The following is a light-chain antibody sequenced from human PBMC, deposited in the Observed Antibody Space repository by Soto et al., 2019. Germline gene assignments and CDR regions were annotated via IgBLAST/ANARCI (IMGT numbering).Light chain of an antibody. Sequence: DIVMTQSPDSLAVSLGERATINCKSSQSVLYSSNNKNYLAWYQQKPGQPPKLLIYWASTRESGVPDRLSGSGSVTDFTLTVRRLQAEDVAVYYCHQYYCTPLTFGGGTKVEIK. CDR1: QSVLYSSNNKNY. J-gene: IGKJ4*01. V-gene: IGKV4-1*01. CDR3: HQYYCTPLT. CDR2: WAS.